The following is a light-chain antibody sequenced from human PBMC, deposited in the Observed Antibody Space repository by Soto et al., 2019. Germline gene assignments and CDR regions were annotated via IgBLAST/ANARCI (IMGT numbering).Light chain of an antibody. V-gene: IGLV2-14*01. CDR1: RSDVGAYGY. CDR2: EVN. CDR3: SSYTTGNTVV. Sequence: QSALTQPASVSGSPGQSIAISSTGTRSDVGAYGYVSWYQQHPGKAPKLMLFEVNMRPSGVSNRFSGSKSGNTASLTISGLQADDEADYYCSSYTTGNTVVFGGGTRLTVL. J-gene: IGLJ3*02.